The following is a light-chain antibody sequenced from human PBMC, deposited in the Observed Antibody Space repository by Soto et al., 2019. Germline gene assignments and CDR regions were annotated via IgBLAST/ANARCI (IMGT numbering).Light chain of an antibody. CDR3: SSYTTRNTDV. CDR1: SSDVGGYNY. J-gene: IGLJ1*01. V-gene: IGLV2-14*01. Sequence: QSALTQPASVSGSPGQSITISCTGTSSDVGGYNYVSWYQQHPGKAPKLIIYDVSDRPSGLSNRFSGSKSGNTASLTISGLQAEDEADYYCSSYTTRNTDVFGTGTKLTVL. CDR2: DVS.